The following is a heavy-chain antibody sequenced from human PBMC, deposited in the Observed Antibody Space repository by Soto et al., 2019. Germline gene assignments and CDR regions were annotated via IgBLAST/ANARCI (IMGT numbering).Heavy chain of an antibody. Sequence: GGSLRLSCAASGFTFSRYWMSWVRQAPGKGLEWVANINQDGSAKYYVDSVRGRFTISRDNAKNSLYLQMNSLRAEDTAVYYCAREAYWGQGTLVTVSS. CDR1: GFTFSRYW. CDR3: AREAY. V-gene: IGHV3-7*05. J-gene: IGHJ4*02. CDR2: INQDGSAK.